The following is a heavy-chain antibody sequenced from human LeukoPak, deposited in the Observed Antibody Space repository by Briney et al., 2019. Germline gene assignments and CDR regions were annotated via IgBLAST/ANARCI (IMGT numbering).Heavy chain of an antibody. CDR1: GYTFTGSY. Sequence: GASVKVSCKASGYTFTGSYMHWVRQAPGQGLGWMGWIIPNSGGTSYARKFQGRVTMTRDTSISTAYMEVSRLRSDDTAVYYCARSSRGLDAFDIWGQGTMVTVSS. D-gene: IGHD5-24*01. CDR2: IIPNSGGT. CDR3: ARSSRGLDAFDI. V-gene: IGHV1-2*02. J-gene: IGHJ3*02.